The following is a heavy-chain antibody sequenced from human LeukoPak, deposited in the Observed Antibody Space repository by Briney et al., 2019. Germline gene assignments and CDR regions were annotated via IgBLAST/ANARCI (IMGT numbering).Heavy chain of an antibody. CDR1: GYTFTGYY. J-gene: IGHJ6*03. Sequence: VASVKVSCKASGYTFTGYYMHWVRQAPGQGLEWMGWISAYNGNTNYAQKLQGRVTMTTDTSTSTAYMELRSLRSDDTAVYYCARAWGYYDSSGYYYPRYYYYYMDVWGKGTTVTVSS. CDR3: ARAWGYYDSSGYYYPRYYYYYMDV. CDR2: ISAYNGNT. D-gene: IGHD3-22*01. V-gene: IGHV1-18*04.